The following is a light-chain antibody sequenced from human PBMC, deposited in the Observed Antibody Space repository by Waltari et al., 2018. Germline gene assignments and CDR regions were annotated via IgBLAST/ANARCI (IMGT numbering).Light chain of an antibody. CDR2: DVT. CDR1: SSNLGNNY. J-gene: IGLJ1*01. CDR3: SSYTSSSTLV. Sequence: QSVLTRPPSVSAAPGQKVTISCSGSSSNLGNNYVSWYQQLPGTAPKLMIYDVTTRPSGVSNRFSGSKSGNTASLAISGLQAEDEADYYCSSYTSSSTLVFGVGTKVTVL. V-gene: IGLV2-14*01.